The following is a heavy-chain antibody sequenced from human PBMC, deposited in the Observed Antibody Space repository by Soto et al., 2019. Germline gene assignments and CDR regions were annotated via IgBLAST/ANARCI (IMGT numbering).Heavy chain of an antibody. CDR2: ISGSGGST. J-gene: IGHJ3*01. CDR3: AKCSRGFFGVVINSGDGLDV. D-gene: IGHD3-3*01. Sequence: EVQLLESGGGLVQPGGSLRLSCAASGFTFSRYAMSWVRQAPGKGLEWVSVISGSGGSTDYADSVKGRFTISRDNSKNTLYLQMNSLRAEDTAEYYCAKCSRGFFGVVINSGDGLDVWGQGTMVTVSS. V-gene: IGHV3-23*01. CDR1: GFTFSRYA.